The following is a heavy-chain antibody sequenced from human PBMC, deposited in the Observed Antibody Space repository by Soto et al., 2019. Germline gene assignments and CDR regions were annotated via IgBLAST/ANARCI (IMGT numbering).Heavy chain of an antibody. D-gene: IGHD3-16*01. CDR2: MNPNSGNT. Sequence: QVQRVQSGAEVKKPGASVKVSCKASGYTFTSYDMNWVRQATGQGLEWMGWMNPNSGNTGHAQKSHGRITMTRNTSISTDYMELSSQRSEDTAVYYWAREGVRGMDVWGQGTTVTVSS. V-gene: IGHV1-8*01. CDR1: GYTFTSYD. J-gene: IGHJ6*02. CDR3: AREGVRGMDV.